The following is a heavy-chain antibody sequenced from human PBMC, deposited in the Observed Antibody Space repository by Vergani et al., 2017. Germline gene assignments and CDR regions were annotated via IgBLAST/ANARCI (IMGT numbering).Heavy chain of an antibody. V-gene: IGHV4-61*02. CDR3: ARRSGGYYSGGKVHPLRTAFDV. D-gene: IGHD2-15*01. J-gene: IGHJ3*01. CDR2: ISASGNA. CDR1: GGSISAGYYF. Sequence: QVQLQASGPGRVKPSQTLSLTCTMSGGSISAGYYFWSWIRQPAGKGLEWLGHISASGNASHSPSLKRRVSMSVDTSKNQFSLTVKSVTAADTAIYFCARRSGGYYSGGKVHPLRTAFDVWGHGTVVTVSS.